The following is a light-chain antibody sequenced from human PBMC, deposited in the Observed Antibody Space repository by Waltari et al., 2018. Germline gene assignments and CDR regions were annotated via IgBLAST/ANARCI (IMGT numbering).Light chain of an antibody. V-gene: IGKV2-40*01. CDR3: MRALEFPPT. CDR1: QSLLDSEDGNTY. J-gene: IGKJ4*01. Sequence: DIVMTQTPLSLPVTLGEPASISCRSSQSLLDSEDGNTYLEWYLQKPGQSPQLLIYEVSNRASGVPDRFSGSGSDTDFTLKISRVEAEDVGVYYCMRALEFPPTFGGGTKVEIK. CDR2: EVS.